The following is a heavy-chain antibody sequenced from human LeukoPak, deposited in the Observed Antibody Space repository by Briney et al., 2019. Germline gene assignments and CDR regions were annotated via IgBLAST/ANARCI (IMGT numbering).Heavy chain of an antibody. CDR2: IIPIFGTA. CDR3: ARGDHDSSGYYLAEYFQH. CDR1: GYTFTGYY. Sequence: VASVKVSCKASGYTFTGYYMHWVRQAPGQGLEWMGRIIPIFGTANYAQKFQSRVTITTDESTSTAYMELSSLRSEDTAVYYCARGDHDSSGYYLAEYFQHWGQGTLVTVSS. D-gene: IGHD3-22*01. J-gene: IGHJ1*01. V-gene: IGHV1-69*05.